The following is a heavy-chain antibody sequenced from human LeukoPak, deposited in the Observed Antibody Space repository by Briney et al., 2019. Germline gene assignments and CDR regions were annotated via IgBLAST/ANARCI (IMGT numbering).Heavy chain of an antibody. CDR2: LDPSDSYT. J-gene: IGHJ4*02. V-gene: IGHV5-10-1*01. CDR3: ARLTTYGDYYYFDY. CDR1: GYNFTSYW. Sequence: ESLKISCRGSGYNFTSYWISWVRQMPGKGLEWMGRLDPSDSYTNYSPSFQGHVTISADKSISTAYLQWSSLKASDTAMYYCARLTTYGDYYYFDYWGQGTLVTVSS. D-gene: IGHD4-17*01.